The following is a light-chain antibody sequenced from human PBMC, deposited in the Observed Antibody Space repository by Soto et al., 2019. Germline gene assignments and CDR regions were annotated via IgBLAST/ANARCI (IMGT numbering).Light chain of an antibody. CDR2: DAS. CDR1: QSISSC. Sequence: DIQMTQSPSSLSASVGDRVTITCRASQSISSCLAWYQQKPGKAPKFLIYDASNLEAGVPSRFRGSGSGTDFTFTISRLQPEDIATYYCQQYENLPTFGQGTRLEIK. CDR3: QQYENLPT. V-gene: IGKV1-33*01. J-gene: IGKJ5*01.